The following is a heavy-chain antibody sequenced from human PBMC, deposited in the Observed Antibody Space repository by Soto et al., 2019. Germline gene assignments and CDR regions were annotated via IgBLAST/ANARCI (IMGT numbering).Heavy chain of an antibody. CDR3: AKAQGVATISSNFDY. CDR2: ISGGGGTT. D-gene: IGHD5-12*01. J-gene: IGHJ4*02. V-gene: IGHV3-23*01. Sequence: EVQLLESGGGLVQPGGSLRLSCAASGLTFRSHAMSWVRQAPGQGLEWVSGISGGGGTTYYPDSVRGRFTISRDNSKNTVFLQIERLRADDTAVYYCAKAQGVATISSNFDYWGQGTLVTVSS. CDR1: GLTFRSHA.